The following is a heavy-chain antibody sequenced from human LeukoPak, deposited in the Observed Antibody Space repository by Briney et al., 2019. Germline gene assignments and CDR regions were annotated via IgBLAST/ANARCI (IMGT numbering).Heavy chain of an antibody. J-gene: IGHJ4*02. D-gene: IGHD3-3*01. Sequence: PSETLSLTCTVSGGSISSSSYYWGWIRQPPGKGLEWIGSIYYSGSTYYNPSLKSRVTISVDTSKNQFSLKLSSVTAADTAMYYCAMYDFWSGYYTSRDCWGQGTLVTVSS. CDR1: GGSISSSSYY. V-gene: IGHV4-39*01. CDR2: IYYSGST. CDR3: AMYDFWSGYYTSRDC.